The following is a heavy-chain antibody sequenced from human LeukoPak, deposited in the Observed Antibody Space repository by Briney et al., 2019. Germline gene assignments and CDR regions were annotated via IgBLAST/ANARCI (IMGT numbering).Heavy chain of an antibody. J-gene: IGHJ5*02. D-gene: IGHD2-2*01. CDR3: ARNAYCDSTNCYAWFDP. CDR1: GYTFTDYY. Sequence: ASVKVSCKASGYTFTDYYIHWVRQAPGQGLEWMGWIAPHSGGTNYAQNYQGRITMTRDTSISTAYMELSSLRSDDTAVYYCARNAYCDSTNCYAWFDPWGQGTLVTVSS. V-gene: IGHV1-2*02. CDR2: IAPHSGGT.